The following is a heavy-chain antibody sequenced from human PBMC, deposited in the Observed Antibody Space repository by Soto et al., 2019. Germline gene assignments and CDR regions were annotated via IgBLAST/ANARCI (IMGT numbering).Heavy chain of an antibody. CDR1: GGSISSGGYY. D-gene: IGHD6-6*01. Sequence: SETLSLTCTVSGGSISSGGYYWSWIRQPPGKGLEWIGYIYYSGSTHYNPSLKSRVTISVDTSKNQFSLKLSSVTAADTAVYYCARERPDGARLDPWGQGTLVTVPQ. V-gene: IGHV4-30-4*01. CDR3: ARERPDGARLDP. CDR2: IYYSGST. J-gene: IGHJ5*02.